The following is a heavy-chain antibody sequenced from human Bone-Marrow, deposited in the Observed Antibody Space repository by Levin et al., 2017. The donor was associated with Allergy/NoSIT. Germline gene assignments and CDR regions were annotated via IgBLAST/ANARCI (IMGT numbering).Heavy chain of an antibody. V-gene: IGHV4-39*01. D-gene: IGHD6-19*01. CDR3: ARGGSGWYRAGDY. Sequence: SETLSLTCTVSGGSISSSSYYWGWNRQPPGKGLVWIGSIYYSGSTYYNPSLKSRVTISVDTSKNQFSLKLSSVTAADTAVYCCARGGSGWYRAGDYWGQGTLVTVSS. CDR1: GGSISSSSYY. J-gene: IGHJ4*02. CDR2: IYYSGST.